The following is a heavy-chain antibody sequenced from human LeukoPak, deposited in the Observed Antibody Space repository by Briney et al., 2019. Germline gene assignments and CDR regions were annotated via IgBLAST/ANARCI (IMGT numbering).Heavy chain of an antibody. Sequence: GGSLRLSCAVSGFIFSKYWMNWVRQAPGKGLEWVANIKQDGSEKYYVDSVKGRFTISRDNAKNSLYLQMNSLRAEDTAVYYCARDTSPSIGVRYYDAFDIWGQGTMVTVSS. V-gene: IGHV3-7*01. J-gene: IGHJ3*02. D-gene: IGHD3-22*01. CDR2: IKQDGSEK. CDR3: ARDTSPSIGVRYYDAFDI. CDR1: GFIFSKYW.